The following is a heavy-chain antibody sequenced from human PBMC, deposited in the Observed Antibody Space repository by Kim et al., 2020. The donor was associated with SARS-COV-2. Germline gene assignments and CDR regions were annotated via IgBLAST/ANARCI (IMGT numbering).Heavy chain of an antibody. J-gene: IGHJ4*02. CDR2: INWNGGST. CDR1: GFTFDDYG. D-gene: IGHD6-13*01. Sequence: GGSLRLSCAASGFTFDDYGMSWVRQAPGKGLEWVSGINWNGGSTGYADSVKGRFTISRDNAKNSLYLQMNSLRAEDTALYHCARGDSSSWYGGFDYWGQGTLVTVSS. CDR3: ARGDSSSWYGGFDY. V-gene: IGHV3-20*01.